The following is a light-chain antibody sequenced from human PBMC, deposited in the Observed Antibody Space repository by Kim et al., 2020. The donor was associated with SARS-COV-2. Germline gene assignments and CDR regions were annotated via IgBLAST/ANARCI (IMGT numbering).Light chain of an antibody. CDR2: AAS. Sequence: ESVGDRVTITCRASQGISNYLAWYQQKPGKVPKLLISAASTLQPGIPSRFSGSGSGTDFTLTITSLQPEDVATYFCQKYNVVPLTFGGGTKVDIK. CDR3: QKYNVVPLT. CDR1: QGISNY. J-gene: IGKJ4*01. V-gene: IGKV1-27*01.